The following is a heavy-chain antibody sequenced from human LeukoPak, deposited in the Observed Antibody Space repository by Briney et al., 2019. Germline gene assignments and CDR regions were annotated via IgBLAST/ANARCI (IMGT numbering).Heavy chain of an antibody. CDR3: ARDLVGDYDFPMDV. V-gene: IGHV1-18*04. CDR2: ISAYNGNT. CDR1: GYTFTGYY. Sequence: GASVKVSCRASGYTFTGYYMHWVRQAPGQGLEWMGWISAYNGNTNYAQKLQGRVTMTTDTSTSTAYMELRSLRSDDTAVYYCARDLVGDYDFPMDVWGQGTTVTVSS. D-gene: IGHD3-3*01. J-gene: IGHJ6*02.